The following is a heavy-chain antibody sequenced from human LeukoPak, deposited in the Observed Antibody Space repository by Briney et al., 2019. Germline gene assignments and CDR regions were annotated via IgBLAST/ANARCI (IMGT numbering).Heavy chain of an antibody. Sequence: PGGSLRLSCAASGFTCSTYGMHWVRQAPGEGLEWVAFIRYDGSHKYYAGSVKGRFTISRDDSKYTLYLQMNSLRVEDTAVYYCAKDLLRDRWFGESWGQGTLVTVSS. CDR3: AKDLLRDRWFGES. CDR1: GFTCSTYG. CDR2: IRYDGSHK. V-gene: IGHV3-30*02. J-gene: IGHJ5*02. D-gene: IGHD3-10*01.